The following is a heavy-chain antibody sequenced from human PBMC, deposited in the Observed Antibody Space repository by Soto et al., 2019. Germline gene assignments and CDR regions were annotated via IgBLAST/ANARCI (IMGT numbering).Heavy chain of an antibody. CDR2: TSDDGDIQ. J-gene: IGHJ4*02. Sequence: GGSLRLSCAASGFDFRDYAMHWVRQSPGKGPEWVAITSDDGDIQYYADSVKGRFTISRDNSKNTLYLQMTSLRSEDAAVYFCARAVDAAMDPLDYWGQGTLVTVSS. CDR1: GFDFRDYA. V-gene: IGHV3-30-3*01. CDR3: ARAVDAAMDPLDY. D-gene: IGHD5-18*01.